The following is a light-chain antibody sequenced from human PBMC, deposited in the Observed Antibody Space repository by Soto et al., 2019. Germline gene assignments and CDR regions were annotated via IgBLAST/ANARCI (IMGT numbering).Light chain of an antibody. V-gene: IGLV5-45*02. J-gene: IGLJ2*01. CDR1: SGINVGTYR. CDR2: YKSDSDK. CDR3: MIWHSSAVV. Sequence: QPVLTQPSSLSASPGASASLTCTLRSGINVGTYRIYWYQQKPGSPPQYLLRYKSDSDKQQGSGVPSRFSGSKDASANAGILLISGLQSEDEADCYRMIWHSSAVVFGGGTKVTVL.